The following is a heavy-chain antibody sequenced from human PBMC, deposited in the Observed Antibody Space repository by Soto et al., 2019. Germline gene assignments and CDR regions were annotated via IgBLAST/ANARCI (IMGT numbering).Heavy chain of an antibody. V-gene: IGHV3-23*01. CDR1: GFTFSSYG. CDR2: SSATGAGT. CDR3: AKDRRAGGNYGFYSDF. Sequence: EVQLLKSGGGLVQPGGSLRLSCAASGFTFSSYGMTWVRQAPGKGLEWVSFSSATGAGTYYADSVKGRFTISRDHSKNTLYLPMTSLRADDTAVYYCAKDRRAGGNYGFYSDFWGQGALVIVSS. D-gene: IGHD1-7*01. J-gene: IGHJ4*02.